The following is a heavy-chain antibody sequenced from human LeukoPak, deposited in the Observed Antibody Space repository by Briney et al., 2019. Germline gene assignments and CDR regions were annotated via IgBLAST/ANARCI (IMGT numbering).Heavy chain of an antibody. J-gene: IGHJ4*02. CDR3: ARLYDGSGYSGY. D-gene: IGHD3-22*01. V-gene: IGHV3-21*01. CDR1: GFTFSSYS. CDR2: ISSSSSYI. Sequence: GGSLRLSCAASGFTFSSYSMNWVRQAPGKGLEWVSSISSSSSYIYYADSVKGRFTISRDNAKNSLYLQMNSLRAEDTAVYYCARLYDGSGYSGYWGQGTLVTVSS.